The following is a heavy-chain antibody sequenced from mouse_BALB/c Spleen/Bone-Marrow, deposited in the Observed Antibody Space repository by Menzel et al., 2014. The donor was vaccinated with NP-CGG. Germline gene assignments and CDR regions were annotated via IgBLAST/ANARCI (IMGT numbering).Heavy chain of an antibody. CDR1: GYTFTSYY. Sequence: QVQLQQSGPELVKPGASVKMSCKASGYTFTSYYIHWVKQRPGQGLEWIGWIYPGDGSTKYNEKFKGKTTLTADKSSSTPYMLLSSLTSEDSAIYFCARGGGMDYWGQGTSVTVSS. CDR2: IYPGDGST. J-gene: IGHJ4*01. CDR3: ARGGGMDY. V-gene: IGHV1S56*01.